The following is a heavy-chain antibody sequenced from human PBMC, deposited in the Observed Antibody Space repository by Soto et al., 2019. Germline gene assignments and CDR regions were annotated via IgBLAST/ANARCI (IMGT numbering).Heavy chain of an antibody. Sequence: QVQLVESGGGVAQPGRSLRLSCAASGFTFSSYGMHWVRQAPGKGLEWVAVIWYDGSNKYYADSVKGRFTISRDNSKNTLYLQMNSLRAEDTAVYYCARFVDTAMAIFDYWGQGTLVTVSS. CDR3: ARFVDTAMAIFDY. V-gene: IGHV3-33*01. D-gene: IGHD5-18*01. CDR2: IWYDGSNK. J-gene: IGHJ4*02. CDR1: GFTFSSYG.